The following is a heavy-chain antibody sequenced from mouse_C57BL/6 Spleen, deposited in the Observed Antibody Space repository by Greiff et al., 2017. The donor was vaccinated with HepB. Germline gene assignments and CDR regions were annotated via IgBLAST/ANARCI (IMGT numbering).Heavy chain of an antibody. CDR3: ARYRPHYYAMDY. V-gene: IGHV1-50*01. CDR2: IDPSDSYT. J-gene: IGHJ4*01. CDR1: GYTFTSYW. Sequence: QVQLKQPGAELVKPGASVKLSCKASGYTFTSYWMQWVKQRPGQGLEWIGEIDPSDSYTNYNQKFKGKATLTVDTSSSTAYMQLSSLTSEDSAVYYCARYRPHYYAMDYWGQGTSVTVSS. D-gene: IGHD3-2*02.